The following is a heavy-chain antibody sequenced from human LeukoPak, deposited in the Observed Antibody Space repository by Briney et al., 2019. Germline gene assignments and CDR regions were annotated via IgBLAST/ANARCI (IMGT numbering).Heavy chain of an antibody. CDR3: AKDRIQLWLVDY. V-gene: IGHV3-30*02. CDR2: IRYDGSNK. D-gene: IGHD5-18*01. CDR1: GFTFSSYG. Sequence: GGSLRLSCAASGFTFSSYGMHWVRQAPGKGLEWVAFIRYDGSNKYYADSVKGRFTISRDNSKNTLYLQMNSLRAEDTAVYYWAKDRIQLWLVDYWGQGTLVTVSS. J-gene: IGHJ4*02.